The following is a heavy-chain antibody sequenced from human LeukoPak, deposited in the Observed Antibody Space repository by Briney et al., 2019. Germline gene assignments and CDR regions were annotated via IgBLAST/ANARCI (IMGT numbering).Heavy chain of an antibody. Sequence: PGGSLRLSCAASGFTFSDYYMSWIRQAPGKGLEWVSYISSSGSTIYYADSVKGRFTISRDNAKNSLYLQMNSLRAEDTAVYYCARDWERFHYHMDVWGKGTTVTVSS. CDR3: ARDWERFHYHMDV. V-gene: IGHV3-11*01. CDR2: ISSSGSTI. J-gene: IGHJ6*03. D-gene: IGHD1-1*01. CDR1: GFTFSDYY.